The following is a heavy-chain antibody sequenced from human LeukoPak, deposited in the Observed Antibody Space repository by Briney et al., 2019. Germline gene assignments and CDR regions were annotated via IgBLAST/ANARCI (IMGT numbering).Heavy chain of an antibody. Sequence: SETLSLTCIVSGGSISSGSHYWGWIRQPPGKGLEWTGSMHYGGITYYNPSLTSRVTISVDTSKNQFSLRLTSVTAADTAVYYCARYPYSDSGVWQAFDYWGQGTLVTVSS. D-gene: IGHD5-12*01. V-gene: IGHV4-39*01. J-gene: IGHJ4*02. CDR3: ARYPYSDSGVWQAFDY. CDR2: MHYGGIT. CDR1: GGSISSGSHY.